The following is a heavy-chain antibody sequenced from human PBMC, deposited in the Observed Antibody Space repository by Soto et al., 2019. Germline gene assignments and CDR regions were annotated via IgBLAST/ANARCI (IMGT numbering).Heavy chain of an antibody. Sequence: QVHLVQSGAEVKKPGSSVKVSCKAFGGTFSTYAISWVRQAPGQGLEWMGGIIPIFGTANYAQKFQGRVTITADVSTSTAYMQLSGLRSEDSAVYYCARGSAPAATPYYFDSWGQGTLVTVSS. V-gene: IGHV1-69*01. CDR2: IIPIFGTA. CDR3: ARGSAPAATPYYFDS. J-gene: IGHJ4*02. CDR1: GGTFSTYA.